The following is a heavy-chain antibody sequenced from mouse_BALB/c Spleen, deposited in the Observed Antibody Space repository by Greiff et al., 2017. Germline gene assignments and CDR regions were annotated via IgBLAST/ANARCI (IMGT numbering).Heavy chain of an antibody. CDR2: ISSGGSYT. Sequence: EVQGVESGGGLVKPGGSLKLSCAASGFTFSSYAMSWVRQSPEKRLEWVAEISSGGSYTYYPDTVTGRFTISRDNAKNTLYLEMSSLRSEDTAMYYCARVLEGFAYWGQGTLVTVSA. CDR3: ARVLEGFAY. CDR1: GFTFSSYA. V-gene: IGHV5-9-4*01. J-gene: IGHJ3*01. D-gene: IGHD2-14*01.